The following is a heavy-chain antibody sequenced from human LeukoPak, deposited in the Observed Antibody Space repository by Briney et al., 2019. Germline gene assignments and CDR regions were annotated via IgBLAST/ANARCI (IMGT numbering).Heavy chain of an antibody. V-gene: IGHV3-33*06. Sequence: PGGSLRLSCATSGFTFSSYGMNWVRQAPGKGLEWVSLIWYDGTNKYYADSVKGRFTISRDNSRNTLYLQMNSLRAEDTAVYYCAKDLLHGFFTLDYWGQGTLVTVSS. CDR3: AKDLLHGFFTLDY. CDR2: IWYDGTNK. J-gene: IGHJ4*02. CDR1: GFTFSSYG. D-gene: IGHD2/OR15-2a*01.